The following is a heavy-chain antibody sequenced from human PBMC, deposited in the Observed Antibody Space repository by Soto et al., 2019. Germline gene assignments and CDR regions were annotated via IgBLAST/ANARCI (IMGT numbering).Heavy chain of an antibody. D-gene: IGHD2-2*01. Sequence: LSLTCTVSGGSVSSGSYYWSWIRQPPGKGLEWIGYIYYSGSTNYNPSLKSRGTISVDTSKNQFSLKLSSVTAADTAGYYWARDLRVVVPAAIAGFDPWRQGTLVTVSS. CDR1: GGSVSSGSYY. V-gene: IGHV4-61*01. CDR3: ARDLRVVVPAAIAGFDP. CDR2: IYYSGST. J-gene: IGHJ5*02.